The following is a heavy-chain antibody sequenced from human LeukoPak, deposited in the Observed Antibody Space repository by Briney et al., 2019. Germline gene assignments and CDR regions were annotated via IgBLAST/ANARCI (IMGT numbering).Heavy chain of an antibody. D-gene: IGHD4-11*01. CDR3: ATRVGVDYSPLRYYYGMDV. V-gene: IGHV1-24*01. J-gene: IGHJ6*02. CDR1: GYTLTELS. CDR2: FDPEDGET. Sequence: ASVKVSCKVSGYTLTELSMHWVRQAPGKGLEWMGGFDPEDGETIYAQKFQGRVTMTEDTSTDTAYMELSSLRSEDTAVYYCATRVGVDYSPLRYYYGMDVWGQGTTVTVSS.